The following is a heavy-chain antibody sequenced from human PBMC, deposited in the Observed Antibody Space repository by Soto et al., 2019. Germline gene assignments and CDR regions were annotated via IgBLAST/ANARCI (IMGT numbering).Heavy chain of an antibody. Sequence: ASVKVSCKASGCSFTNNDVSWVRQATGQGLEWMGWMNPGSGDTGYAQKFQGRVTMTRDISIATAYMELSSLRSDDTAIYYCARMATFGSLNWFDPWGQGTLVTVSS. CDR2: MNPGSGDT. CDR3: ARMATFGSLNWFDP. D-gene: IGHD3-16*01. CDR1: GCSFTNND. J-gene: IGHJ5*02. V-gene: IGHV1-8*01.